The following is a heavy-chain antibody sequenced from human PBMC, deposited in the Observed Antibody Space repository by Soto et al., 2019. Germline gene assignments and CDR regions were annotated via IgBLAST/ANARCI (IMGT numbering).Heavy chain of an antibody. CDR3: ARSETAGHRGFDI. D-gene: IGHD6-19*01. Sequence: QVQLVQSGAEMREPGSSVKVSCKASGGTFSSSAINWLRQAPGQGPEWMGGIIPTFGTANYIEKFRVRVTITADTSTSTAYMEVSSLTSEDTAMYFCARSETAGHRGFDIWGQGTMVTVSS. V-gene: IGHV1-69*06. CDR1: GGTFSSSA. J-gene: IGHJ3*02. CDR2: IIPTFGTA.